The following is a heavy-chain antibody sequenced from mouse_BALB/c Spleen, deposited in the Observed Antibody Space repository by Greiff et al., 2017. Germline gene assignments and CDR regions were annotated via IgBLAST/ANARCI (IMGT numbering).Heavy chain of an antibody. D-gene: IGHD2-3*01. CDR2: ISYDGSN. CDR3: AREGDGYYESRFAY. Sequence: LMESGPGLVKPSQSLSLTCSVTGYSITSGYYWNWIRQFPGNKLEWMGYISYDGSNNYNPSLKNRISITRDTSKNQFFLKLNSVTTEDTATYYCAREGDGYYESRFAYWGQGTLVTVSA. J-gene: IGHJ3*01. V-gene: IGHV3-6*02. CDR1: GYSITSGYY.